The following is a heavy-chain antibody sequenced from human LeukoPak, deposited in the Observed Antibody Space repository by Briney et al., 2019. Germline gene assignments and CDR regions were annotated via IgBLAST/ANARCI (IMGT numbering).Heavy chain of an antibody. D-gene: IGHD3-16*02. CDR2: IYYSGST. CDR3: ARFRRDDYIWGSYRLDDAFDI. J-gene: IGHJ3*02. CDR1: GGSFSSYY. Sequence: SETLSLTCAVYGGSFSSYYWSWIRQPPGKGLEWIGYIYYSGSTNYNPSLKSRVTISVDTSKNQFSLKLSSVTAADTAVYYCARFRRDDYIWGSYRLDDAFDIWGQGTMVTVSS. V-gene: IGHV4-59*01.